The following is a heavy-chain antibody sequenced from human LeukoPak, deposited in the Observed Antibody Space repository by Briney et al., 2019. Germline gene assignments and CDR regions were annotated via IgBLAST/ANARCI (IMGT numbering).Heavy chain of an antibody. Sequence: ASVKVSCKAFRYTFTGYYMHWVRQAPGQGLEWMGRINPNSGGTNYAQKFQGRVTMTRDTSISTVYMELSRLRSDDTAVYYCASPSNIVVVPAATPVRSSHYYYGMDVWGQGTTVTVSS. V-gene: IGHV1-2*06. J-gene: IGHJ6*02. CDR2: INPNSGGT. D-gene: IGHD2-2*01. CDR3: ASPSNIVVVPAATPVRSSHYYYGMDV. CDR1: RYTFTGYY.